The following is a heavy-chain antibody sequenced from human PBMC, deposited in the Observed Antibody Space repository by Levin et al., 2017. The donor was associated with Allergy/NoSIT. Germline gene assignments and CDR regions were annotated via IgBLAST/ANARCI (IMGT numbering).Heavy chain of an antibody. J-gene: IGHJ3*02. V-gene: IGHV4-4*02. Sequence: PSETLSLTCAVSGGSISSSNWWSWVRQPPGKGLEWIGEIYHSGSTNYNPSLKSRVTISVDKSKNQFSLKLSSVTAADTAVYYCARMYHTEPRDVVVVAATRLGAFDIWGQGTMVTVSS. CDR3: ARMYHTEPRDVVVVAATRLGAFDI. D-gene: IGHD2-15*01. CDR1: GGSISSSNW. CDR2: IYHSGST.